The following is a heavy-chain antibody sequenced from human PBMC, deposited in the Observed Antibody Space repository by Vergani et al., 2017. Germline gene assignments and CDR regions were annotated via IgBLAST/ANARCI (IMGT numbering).Heavy chain of an antibody. CDR2: IWYDGSNK. D-gene: IGHD3-3*01. V-gene: IGHV3-33*01. J-gene: IGHJ6*02. CDR1: GFTFSSYG. Sequence: QVQLVESGGGVVQPGRSLRLSCAASGFTFSSYGMHWVRQAPGKGLEWVAVIWYDGSNKYYADSVKGRFTISRDNSKNTLYLQMYSLRAEDTAVYYCARSDYDSRRDYYYYYGMDVWGQGTTVTVSS. CDR3: ARSDYDSRRDYYYYYGMDV.